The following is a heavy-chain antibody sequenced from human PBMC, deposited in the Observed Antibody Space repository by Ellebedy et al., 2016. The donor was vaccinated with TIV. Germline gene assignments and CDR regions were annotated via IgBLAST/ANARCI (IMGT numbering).Heavy chain of an antibody. V-gene: IGHV3-23*01. CDR1: GFTFSSYA. CDR3: ARDEGYGDYQDY. D-gene: IGHD4-17*01. CDR2: ISGSGGST. Sequence: GESLKISXAASGFTFSSYAMSWVRQAPGKGLEWVSAISGSGGSTYYADSVKGRFTISRDNSKNTLYLQMNSLRAEDTAVYYCARDEGYGDYQDYWGQGTLVTVSS. J-gene: IGHJ4*02.